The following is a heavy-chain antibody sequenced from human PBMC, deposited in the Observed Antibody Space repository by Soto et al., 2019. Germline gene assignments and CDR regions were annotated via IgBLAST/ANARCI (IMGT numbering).Heavy chain of an antibody. CDR2: ISWNSGSI. Sequence: EVQLVESGGGLVQPGRSLRLSCAASGFTFDDYAMHWVRQAPGKGLEWVSGISWNSGSIGYADSVKGRFTISRDNAKNFLYFKIDSLRAGDTALYYGAKSTYSGCYAAYYWYFNLWGRGTMVTFS. V-gene: IGHV3-9*01. CDR3: AKSTYSGCYAAYYWYFNL. D-gene: IGHD5-12*01. CDR1: GFTFDDYA. J-gene: IGHJ2*01.